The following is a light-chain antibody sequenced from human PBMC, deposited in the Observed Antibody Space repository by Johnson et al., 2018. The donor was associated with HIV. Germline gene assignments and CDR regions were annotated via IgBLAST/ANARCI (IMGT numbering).Light chain of an antibody. Sequence: QSVLTQPPSVSAAPGQKVTISCSGSSSNIGNNYVSWYQQLPGTAPKVLIYENNKRPSGIPDRFSGSKSGTSATLGITGLQTGDEADYYCGTWDSSLSVYVFATGTKVTVL. J-gene: IGLJ1*01. CDR3: GTWDSSLSVYV. CDR1: SSNIGNNY. CDR2: ENN. V-gene: IGLV1-51*02.